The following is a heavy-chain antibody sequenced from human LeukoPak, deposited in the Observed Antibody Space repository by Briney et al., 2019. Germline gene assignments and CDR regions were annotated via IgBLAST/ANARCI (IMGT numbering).Heavy chain of an antibody. CDR1: GGSISSGDYY. Sequence: SETLSLTCTVSGGSISSGDYYWTWIRQPPGKGLEWIAYIYYSGSSYYNPSLESRVSISVDTSKNQFSLKLSSVTAADTAVYYCARAPAGPPYYYMQVWGRGTTVTVSS. CDR3: ARAPAGPPYYYMQV. CDR2: IYYSGSS. V-gene: IGHV4-30-4*08. J-gene: IGHJ6*03.